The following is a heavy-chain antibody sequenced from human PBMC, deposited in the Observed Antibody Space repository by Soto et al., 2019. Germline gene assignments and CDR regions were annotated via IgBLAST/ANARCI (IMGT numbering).Heavy chain of an antibody. CDR2: ISSDGATK. D-gene: IGHD6-13*01. CDR3: ARSSVHIAAAGRLDL. CDR1: GLAFRSHA. Sequence: GGSLRLCCTASGLAFRSHAMQWVRQAPGKGLEWVAVISSDGATKYVADSLKGRFTISRDNFESTMSLQMNNLRPEDTALYYCARSSVHIAAAGRLDLWGPGTLVTVSS. V-gene: IGHV3-30*14. J-gene: IGHJ5*02.